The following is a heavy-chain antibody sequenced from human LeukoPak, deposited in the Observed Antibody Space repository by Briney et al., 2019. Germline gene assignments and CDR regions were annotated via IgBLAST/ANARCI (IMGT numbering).Heavy chain of an antibody. D-gene: IGHD1-26*01. CDR1: GFTFTNYV. Sequence: GGSLRLSCAASGFTFTNYVMSWVRQAPGKGLEWVSAISGSGGSTYYADFVKGRFTISRDNSQNTLYLQMNSLRAEDTAVYYCAKLIVEGTPTNPRYFDYRGQGTLVTVSS. J-gene: IGHJ4*02. CDR3: AKLIVEGTPTNPRYFDY. V-gene: IGHV3-23*01. CDR2: ISGSGGST.